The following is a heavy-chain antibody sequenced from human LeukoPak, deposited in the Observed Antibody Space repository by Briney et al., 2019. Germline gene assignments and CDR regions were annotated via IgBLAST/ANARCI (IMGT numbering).Heavy chain of an antibody. CDR3: ARRAPDYADYWFDP. V-gene: IGHV5-51*01. D-gene: IGHD4-17*01. Sequence: GESLKTPCQTSGYDFLSKWFGWVRQMPRKGLEWMGRVYPLESITKYSPAFQGRITLTADTSINTAFLQRTSLTASDTAIYYCARRAPDYADYWFDPWGQGTLVTVSS. CDR2: VYPLESIT. J-gene: IGHJ5*02. CDR1: GYDFLSKW.